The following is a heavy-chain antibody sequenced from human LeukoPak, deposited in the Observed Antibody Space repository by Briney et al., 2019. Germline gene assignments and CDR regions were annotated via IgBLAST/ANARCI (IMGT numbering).Heavy chain of an antibody. V-gene: IGHV1-69*04. J-gene: IGHJ6*02. CDR3: ARGFKRNPSDYYYYGMDV. Sequence: SVKVSCKASGGTFSSYAISWVRQAPGQGLEWMGRIIPILGIANYAQKFQGRVTITADKSTSTAYMELSSLRSEDTAVYYCARGFKRNPSDYYYYGMDVWGQGTTVIVSS. CDR2: IIPILGIA. CDR1: GGTFSSYA. D-gene: IGHD1-14*01.